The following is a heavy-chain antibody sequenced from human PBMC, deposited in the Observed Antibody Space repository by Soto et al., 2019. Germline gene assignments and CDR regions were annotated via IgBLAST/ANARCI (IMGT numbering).Heavy chain of an antibody. V-gene: IGHV1-18*01. CDR1: GYTFTSYG. CDR2: ISAYNGNT. CDR3: ARLLGGVIITYYMDV. J-gene: IGHJ6*03. D-gene: IGHD3-10*01. Sequence: ASVKVSCKASGYTFTSYGISWVRQAPGQGLEWKGWISAYNGNTNYAQKLQGRVTMTTDTSTSTAYMELRSLRSDDTAVYYCARLLGGVIITYYMDVWGKGTTVTVSS.